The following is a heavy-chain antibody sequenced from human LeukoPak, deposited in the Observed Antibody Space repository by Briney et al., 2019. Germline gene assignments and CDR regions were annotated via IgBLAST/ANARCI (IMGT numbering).Heavy chain of an antibody. Sequence: GGSLRLSCAASGFTFSSYSMNWVRQAPGKGLEWVSSITSDSRYIFYADSVKGRFTISRDNAKSSLYLQMNSLRAEDTAVYYCARVASNYDFDCWGQGTLVTVSS. CDR2: ITSDSRYI. V-gene: IGHV3-21*01. CDR1: GFTFSSYS. J-gene: IGHJ4*02. D-gene: IGHD4-11*01. CDR3: ARVASNYDFDC.